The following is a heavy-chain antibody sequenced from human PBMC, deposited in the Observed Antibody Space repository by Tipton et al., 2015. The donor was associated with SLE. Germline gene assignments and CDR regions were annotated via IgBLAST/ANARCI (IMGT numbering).Heavy chain of an antibody. CDR1: GGSFSVYY. J-gene: IGHJ4*02. V-gene: IGHV4-34*01. CDR2: INHGGST. Sequence: TLSLTCAVYGGSFSVYYWTWIRQPPGKGLEWIGEINHGGSTNYNPSLKSRVTISIDTSKTQFSLKLSSVTAADTAVYYCARGRASMVQKDWGQGTLVTVSS. D-gene: IGHD3-10*01. CDR3: ARGRASMVQKD.